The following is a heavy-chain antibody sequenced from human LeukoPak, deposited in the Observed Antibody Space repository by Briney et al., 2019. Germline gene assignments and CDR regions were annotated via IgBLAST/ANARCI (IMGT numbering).Heavy chain of an antibody. CDR2: ISAYNGNT. CDR3: ARDVITFGGVIVLFDY. V-gene: IGHV1-18*01. D-gene: IGHD3-16*02. J-gene: IGHJ4*02. Sequence: SVKVSCKASGYTFTSYGIIWVRQAPAQPLEGMGWISAYNGNTNYAQKLQGRVTMTTDTSTSTDYMELRSLRSDDTAVYYCARDVITFGGVIVLFDYWGQGTLVTVSS. CDR1: GYTFTSYG.